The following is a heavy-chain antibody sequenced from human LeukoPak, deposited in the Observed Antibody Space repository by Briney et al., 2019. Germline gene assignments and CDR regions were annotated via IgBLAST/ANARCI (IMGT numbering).Heavy chain of an antibody. J-gene: IGHJ4*02. Sequence: GGSLTLSCAASGFTFSYHWMTWVRQAPGKGLEWVANIKNDGAVKNYVDSVKGRFTISRDNAKNSLYLQMNSLRAEDTAVYYCAREGSGYDYYFDYWGQGTLVTVSS. CDR1: GFTFSYHW. CDR2: IKNDGAVK. CDR3: AREGSGYDYYFDY. D-gene: IGHD5-12*01. V-gene: IGHV3-7*01.